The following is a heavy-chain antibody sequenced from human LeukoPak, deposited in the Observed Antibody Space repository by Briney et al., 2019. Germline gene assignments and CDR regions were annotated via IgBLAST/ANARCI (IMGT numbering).Heavy chain of an antibody. D-gene: IGHD3-10*01. V-gene: IGHV4-34*01. CDR2: INHSGST. Sequence: SETLSLTCAVYGGSFSGYYWSWIRQPPGNGLEWIGEINHSGSTNYDPSLKSRVTISVDTSKNQFSLKLSSVTAADTAVYYCARMRIYYYGSGSYYKRPFDYWGQGTLVTVSS. CDR3: ARMRIYYYGSGSYYKRPFDY. J-gene: IGHJ4*02. CDR1: GGSFSGYY.